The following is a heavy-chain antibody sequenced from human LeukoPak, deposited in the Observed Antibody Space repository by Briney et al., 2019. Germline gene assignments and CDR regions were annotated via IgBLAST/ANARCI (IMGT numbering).Heavy chain of an antibody. CDR3: AKDQNYYDSSGSRFVY. Sequence: PGGSLRLSCAASGFTFSSFAMHWVRQAPGKGLEWVASISYEGGNKHFADSVKGRFTISRDNSKRTMDLQMSSLRAEDTAVYYCAKDQNYYDSSGSRFVYWGQGTLVTVSS. D-gene: IGHD3-22*01. J-gene: IGHJ4*02. CDR2: ISYEGGNK. CDR1: GFTFSSFA. V-gene: IGHV3-30*04.